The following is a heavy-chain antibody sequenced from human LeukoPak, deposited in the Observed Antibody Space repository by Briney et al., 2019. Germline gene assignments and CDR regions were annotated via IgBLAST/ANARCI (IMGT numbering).Heavy chain of an antibody. CDR1: GYTFTSYA. Sequence: ASVKVSYKASGYTFTSYAMHWVRQAPGQRLEWMGWINAGNGNTKYSQKFQGRVTITRDTSASTAYMELSSLRSEDTAVYYCARVVAARPDRYYYYYMDVWGKGTTVTVSS. V-gene: IGHV1-3*01. J-gene: IGHJ6*03. CDR3: ARVVAARPDRYYYYYMDV. D-gene: IGHD6-6*01. CDR2: INAGNGNT.